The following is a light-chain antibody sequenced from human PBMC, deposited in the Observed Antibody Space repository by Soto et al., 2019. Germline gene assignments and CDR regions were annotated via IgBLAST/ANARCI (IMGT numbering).Light chain of an antibody. J-gene: IGLJ2*01. CDR3: CSYAGSYTHVV. V-gene: IGLV2-11*01. CDR1: SSDVGASNY. Sequence: QSALTQPRSVSGSPGQSVTISCTGTSSDVGASNYVSWYQQYPGKAPKVVIYEVSERPSGVPHRFSGSKSGNTASLIISGLQAEDEADYYCCSYAGSYTHVVFGGGTKLTVL. CDR2: EVS.